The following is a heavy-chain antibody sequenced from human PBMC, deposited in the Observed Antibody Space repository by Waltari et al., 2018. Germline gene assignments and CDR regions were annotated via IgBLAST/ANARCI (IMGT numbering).Heavy chain of an antibody. D-gene: IGHD2-15*01. J-gene: IGHJ4*02. CDR2: INHSGSP. CDR3: ARAHCSPFDY. Sequence: QVQLQQWGAGLLKPSETLSLTCAVYGGSFSGYYWSWIRQPPGKGLEWIGEINHSGSPHYNPSLKSRVTISVDTSKNQFSLKLSSVTAADTAVYYCARAHCSPFDYWGQGTLVTVSS. V-gene: IGHV4-34*01. CDR1: GGSFSGYY.